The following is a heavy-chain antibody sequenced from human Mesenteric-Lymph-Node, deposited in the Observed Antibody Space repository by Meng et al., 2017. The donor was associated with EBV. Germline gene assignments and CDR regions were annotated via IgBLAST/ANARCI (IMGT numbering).Heavy chain of an antibody. CDR1: GGSISSGGYY. V-gene: IGHV4-30-4*01. CDR3: ARVSTSRFDY. D-gene: IGHD2-2*01. Sequence: QVQLQESGPGLLQPSQTLSLTCVVSGGSISSGGYYWSWIRQPPGKGLEWLGHIYYSGNTHYNPSLKSRLTISVDTSKNQFSLSLTFVTAADTAVYYCARVSTSRFDYWSQGSLGIVSS. J-gene: IGHJ4*02. CDR2: IYYSGNT.